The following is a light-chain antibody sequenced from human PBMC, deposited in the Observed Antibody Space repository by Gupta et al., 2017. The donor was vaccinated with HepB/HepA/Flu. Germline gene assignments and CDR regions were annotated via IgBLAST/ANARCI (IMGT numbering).Light chain of an antibody. CDR1: SSNIGADYS. CDR2: NND. V-gene: IGLV1-40*01. Sequence: SVLTQPPSISGAPGQRVIISCTGTSSNIGADYSVHWYQRLPGTAPKRVIYNNDLMASGVPGRFSGSRSGTSAALTITNLQAEDEAYYCCQSYDISHLLFGGGTKLTVL. J-gene: IGLJ2*01. CDR3: QSYDISHLL.